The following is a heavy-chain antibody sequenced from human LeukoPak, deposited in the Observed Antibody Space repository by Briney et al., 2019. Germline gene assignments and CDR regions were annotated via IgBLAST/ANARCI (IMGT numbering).Heavy chain of an antibody. CDR3: GRGAPLTVGASRAFDI. CDR2: IYYRGST. V-gene: IGHV4-59*01. D-gene: IGHD1-26*01. J-gene: IGHJ3*02. CDR1: GGSISSYY. Sequence: PSETLSLTCTVSGGSISSYYWSWIRQPPGKGLEWIGYIYYRGSTNYNPSLKSRVTISVDTSKNQFSLKLSSVTAADTAVYYCGRGAPLTVGASRAFDIWGQGTMVTVSS.